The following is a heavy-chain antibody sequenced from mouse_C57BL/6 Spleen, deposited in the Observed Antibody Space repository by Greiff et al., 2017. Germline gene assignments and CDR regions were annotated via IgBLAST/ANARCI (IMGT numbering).Heavy chain of an antibody. CDR3: ARGAGTHAMDY. V-gene: IGHV1-61*01. D-gene: IGHD4-1*01. CDR1: GYTFTSYW. Sequence: QVQLQQPGAELVRPGSSVKLSCKASGYTFTSYWMDWVKQRPGQGLEWIGNIYPSDSETHYNQKFKDKATLTVDKSSSTAYMQLSSLTSEDSAVYYGARGAGTHAMDYWGQGTSVTVSS. CDR2: IYPSDSET. J-gene: IGHJ4*01.